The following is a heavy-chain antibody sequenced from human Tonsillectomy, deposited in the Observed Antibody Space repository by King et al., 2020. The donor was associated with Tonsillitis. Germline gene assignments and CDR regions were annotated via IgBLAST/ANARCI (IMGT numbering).Heavy chain of an antibody. CDR1: GFTFSTFA. V-gene: IGHV3-23*03. D-gene: IGHD3-16*01. CDR2: VYRGGGTT. J-gene: IGHJ4*02. CDR3: ARDQGRWQYDQ. Sequence: EVQLVESGGGLVQPGGSLRLSCAASGFTFSTFAMNWVRQAPGKGLEWVSVVYRGGGTTYADSVMGRFTISRDDSRSTLYLQMNSLRVEDTAVYFCARDQGRWQYDQWGQGTLVTVSS.